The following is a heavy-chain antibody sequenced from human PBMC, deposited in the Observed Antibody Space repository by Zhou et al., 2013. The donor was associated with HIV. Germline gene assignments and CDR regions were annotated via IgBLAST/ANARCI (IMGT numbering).Heavy chain of an antibody. CDR2: INPNSGGT. CDR1: GYTFTGYY. D-gene: IGHD3-9*01. Sequence: QVQLVQSGAEVKKPGASVKVSCKASGYTFTGYYMHWVRQAPGQGLEWMGWINPNSGGTNYAQKFQGWVTMTTDTSISTAYMELSRLRSDDTAVYYCARRPLVFRGGRRYFDLRGGQGTLVTVSS. J-gene: IGHJ4*02. V-gene: IGHV1-2*04. CDR3: ARRPLVFRGGRRYFDLR.